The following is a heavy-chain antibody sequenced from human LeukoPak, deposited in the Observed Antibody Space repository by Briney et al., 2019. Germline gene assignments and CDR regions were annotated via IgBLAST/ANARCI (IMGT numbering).Heavy chain of an antibody. V-gene: IGHV3-23*01. J-gene: IGHJ4*02. D-gene: IGHD3-9*01. CDR3: AKWGDYDVLTGYYVSDY. CDR1: GFTFSNYA. CDR2: ITGSGGNT. Sequence: GGSLRLSCVASGFTFSNYAMSWVRQAPGKGLEWVSAITGSGGNTYYADSVKGRFTISRDNSKNTVFLQMNSLRAEDTAVCYCAKWGDYDVLTGYYVSDYWGQGTLVTVSS.